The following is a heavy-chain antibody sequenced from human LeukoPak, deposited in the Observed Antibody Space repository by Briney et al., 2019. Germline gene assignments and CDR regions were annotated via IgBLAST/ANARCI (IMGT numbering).Heavy chain of an antibody. J-gene: IGHJ4*02. V-gene: IGHV3-23*01. D-gene: IGHD2-2*02. CDR3: ASHIVVVPAAIRN. Sequence: PGGSLRLSCAASGFTFSSYAMSWVRQAPGKGLEWVSAISGSGGSTYYADSVQGRFTISRDNSKTTLYLQMNSLRAEDTAVYYCASHIVVVPAAIRNWGQGTLVTVSS. CDR1: GFTFSSYA. CDR2: ISGSGGST.